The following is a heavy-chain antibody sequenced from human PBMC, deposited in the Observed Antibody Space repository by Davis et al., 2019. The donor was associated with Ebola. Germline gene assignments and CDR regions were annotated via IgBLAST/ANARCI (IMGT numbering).Heavy chain of an antibody. CDR2: IYNSRNT. CDR1: GSAISRYY. V-gene: IGHV4-59*08. D-gene: IGHD5-18*01. Sequence: MPSESLRLSCTVSGSAISRYYWSWIRQTPGKGLEWIGYIYNSRNTKYNPSLKSRVTISVVTSKNQFSLKLSSVTAADTAVYYCARLYVDTAMVHDYWGQGTLVTVSS. J-gene: IGHJ4*02. CDR3: ARLYVDTAMVHDY.